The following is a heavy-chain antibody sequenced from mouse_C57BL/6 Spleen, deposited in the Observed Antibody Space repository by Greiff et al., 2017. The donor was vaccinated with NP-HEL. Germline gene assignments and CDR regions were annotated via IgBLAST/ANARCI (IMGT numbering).Heavy chain of an antibody. J-gene: IGHJ4*01. V-gene: IGHV5-16*01. CDR2: INYDGSST. D-gene: IGHD2-5*01. CDR3: AIYYSNYGAMDY. Sequence: EVMLVESEGGLVQPGSSMKLSCTASGFTFSDYYMAWVRQVPEKGLEWVANINYDGSSTYYLDSLKSRFIISRDNAKNILYLQMSSLKSEDTATYYCAIYYSNYGAMDYWGQGTSVTVSS. CDR1: GFTFSDYY.